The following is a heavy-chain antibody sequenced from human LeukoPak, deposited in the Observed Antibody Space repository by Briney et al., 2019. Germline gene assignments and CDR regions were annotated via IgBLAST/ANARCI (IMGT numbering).Heavy chain of an antibody. J-gene: IGHJ6*02. CDR3: AREPVEMATTINYSMDV. Sequence: PGGSMRLSCAAYGFTVSSNYMSWVRQAPGKGLEWVSVIYSGGSTYYADSVKGRFTISRDNSKNTLYLQMNSLRAEDTAVYYCAREPVEMATTINYSMDVWGQGTTVTVPS. V-gene: IGHV3-66*01. D-gene: IGHD5-24*01. CDR2: IYSGGST. CDR1: GFTVSSNY.